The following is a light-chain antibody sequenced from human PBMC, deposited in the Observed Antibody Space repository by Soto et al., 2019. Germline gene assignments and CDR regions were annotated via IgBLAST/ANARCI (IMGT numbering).Light chain of an antibody. V-gene: IGKV1-5*03. Sequence: DIQMTQFPSTLSASVGDRVSITCRASQSISSWLAWYQQKPGKAPKLLVYKASSLESGVPSRFRGSGSGTEFTLTISGLQPDDFATYYCQQYNNYQYTFGQGTNLEIK. CDR2: KAS. CDR1: QSISSW. CDR3: QQYNNYQYT. J-gene: IGKJ2*01.